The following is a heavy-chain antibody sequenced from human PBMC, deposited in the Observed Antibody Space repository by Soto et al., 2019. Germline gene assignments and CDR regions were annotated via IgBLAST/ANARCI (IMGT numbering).Heavy chain of an antibody. V-gene: IGHV3-30-3*01. Sequence: PGGSLRLSCAASGFTLSSYAMHWVRQAPGKGLERVAIISYDGINKYYADSVKGRFTVSRDNSKNTLYLQMNSLRAEDTTIYYCARDINSGSYLDYWGQGTLVTVSS. CDR2: ISYDGINK. CDR3: ARDINSGSYLDY. D-gene: IGHD1-26*01. CDR1: GFTLSSYA. J-gene: IGHJ4*02.